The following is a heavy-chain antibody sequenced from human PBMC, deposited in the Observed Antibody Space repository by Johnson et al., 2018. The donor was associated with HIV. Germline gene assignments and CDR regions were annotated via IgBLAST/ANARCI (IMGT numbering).Heavy chain of an antibody. D-gene: IGHD6-19*01. CDR2: IKQDGSEK. CDR3: TSGKSWLAVDAFDM. Sequence: VQLVESGGGLVQPGGSLRLSCASSGFTFSSYWMSWVRQAPGKGLEWVANIKQDGSEKYYVDSVKGRFTFSRDNAKNSLYLQMNSLSAEDTAVYYCTSGKSWLAVDAFDMWGQGTMVTVSS. V-gene: IGHV3-7*03. J-gene: IGHJ3*02. CDR1: GFTFSSYW.